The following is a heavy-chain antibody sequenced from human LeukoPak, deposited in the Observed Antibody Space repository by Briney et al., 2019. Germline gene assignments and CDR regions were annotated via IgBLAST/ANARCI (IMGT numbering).Heavy chain of an antibody. V-gene: IGHV3-21*01. J-gene: IGHJ6*03. CDR3: ARDATTAIGTVYMDV. CDR2: ISGSSSYI. CDR1: GFTFSSYS. Sequence: GGSLRLSCAASGFTFSSYSMNWVRQAPGKGLEWVSFISGSSSYIYDADSVKGQFTISRDNAKNSLYLEMNSLRVEDTAIYYCARDATTAIGTVYMDVWGKGTTVTISS. D-gene: IGHD1-1*01.